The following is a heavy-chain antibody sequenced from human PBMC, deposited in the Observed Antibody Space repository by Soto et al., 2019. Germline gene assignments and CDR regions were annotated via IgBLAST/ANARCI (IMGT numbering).Heavy chain of an antibody. CDR2: INPIVSMS. D-gene: IGHD3-10*01. CDR3: AASYGSGYRAFHY. Sequence: QVQLVQSGTEVKKPGSSVKVSCKASGDTFSFFTINCVRQAPGLGLEWVGRINPIVSMSNYAQKFQGRVSISADKSTSTAYMELRSLRSDDTAMYFCAASYGSGYRAFHYWGQGALVIVSS. V-gene: IGHV1-69*02. J-gene: IGHJ4*02. CDR1: GDTFSFFT.